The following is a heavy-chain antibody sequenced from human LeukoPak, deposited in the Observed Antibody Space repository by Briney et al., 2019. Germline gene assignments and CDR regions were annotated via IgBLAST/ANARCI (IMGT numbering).Heavy chain of an antibody. CDR1: GYTCTSYY. Sequence: APVKVSCKASGYTCTSYYMHWVRQAPGQGLEWMGIINPSGGSTSYAQKFQGRVTMTRDTSTSTVYMELSSLRSEDTAVYYCARERYNCRIVDYWGQGTLVTVSS. V-gene: IGHV1-46*01. D-gene: IGHD1-20*01. J-gene: IGHJ4*02. CDR2: INPSGGST. CDR3: ARERYNCRIVDY.